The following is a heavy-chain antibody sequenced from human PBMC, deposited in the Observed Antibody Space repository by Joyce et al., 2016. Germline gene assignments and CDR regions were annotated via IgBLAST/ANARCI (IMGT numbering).Heavy chain of an antibody. CDR2: ISYDGMYK. CDR1: GLTLSNYG. D-gene: IGHD6-25*01. CDR3: AKILTATYSSGWFLDY. Sequence: QVQLVESGGGVVQPGRSLRLSCAASGLTLSNYGVHWVRQAPGKGLEWVAVISYDGMYKYDADSVKGRFTISRDNSKNTVFLEMNSLRAEDTAVYYCAKILTATYSSGWFLDYWGQGTLVTVSS. V-gene: IGHV3-30*18. J-gene: IGHJ4*02.